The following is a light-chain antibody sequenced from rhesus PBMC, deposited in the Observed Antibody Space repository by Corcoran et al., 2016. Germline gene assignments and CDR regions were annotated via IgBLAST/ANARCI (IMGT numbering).Light chain of an antibody. V-gene: IGKV1-74*01. J-gene: IGKJ4*01. CDR3: QHSYGTPLT. Sequence: DIQMTQSPSSLSAPVGDRATITCTASENVNNYLHWYQQKPGKAPKPLFYKAYTLQSGVPSRFNGSGSGTDFTLPITSLQPEDFATYYCQHSYGTPLTVGGGAKV. CDR2: KAY. CDR1: ENVNNY.